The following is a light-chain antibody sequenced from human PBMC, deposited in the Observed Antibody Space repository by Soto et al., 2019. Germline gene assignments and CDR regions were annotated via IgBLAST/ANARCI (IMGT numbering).Light chain of an antibody. Sequence: IVLTQSPDTLSLSPGERATLSCRASQSVSSSYLAWYQQKPGQAPRLLLYSASSRATGIPDTFSGSGSGTDFTLTISRLDPEDLAVYYCQLYGFSLTWTFGQGTKVDI. V-gene: IGKV3-20*01. CDR2: SAS. CDR1: QSVSSSY. CDR3: QLYGFSLTWT. J-gene: IGKJ1*01.